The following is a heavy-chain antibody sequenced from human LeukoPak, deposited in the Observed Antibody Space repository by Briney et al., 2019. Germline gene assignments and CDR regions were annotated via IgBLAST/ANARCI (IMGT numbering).Heavy chain of an antibody. J-gene: IGHJ4*02. CDR1: GGSISSSSYY. V-gene: IGHV4-39*07. CDR3: ARAPPGVTLYSYFDS. CDR2: IYYSGST. D-gene: IGHD2-15*01. Sequence: SETLSLTCTVSGGSISSSSYYWGWICQPPGKGLEWIGSIYYSGSTYYSPSLKSRVTISVDTSKNQFSLKLSSVTAADTAVYYCARAPPGVTLYSYFDSWGQGTLVTVSS.